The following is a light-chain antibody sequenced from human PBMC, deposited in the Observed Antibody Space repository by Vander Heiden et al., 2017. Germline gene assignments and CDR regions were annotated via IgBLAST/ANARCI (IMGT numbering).Light chain of an antibody. CDR3: QSYDSSLSGSGV. CDR1: SSNIGAGYD. J-gene: IGLJ1*01. V-gene: IGLV1-40*01. CDR2: GNR. Sequence: QSLLTQPPSVSGAPGQRVAISCTGSSSNIGAGYDVHWYQHLPGTAPKLLIYGNRNRPSGVPDRFSGSKSGTSASLAITGLQAEDEADYYCQSYDSSLSGSGVFGTGTKVTVL.